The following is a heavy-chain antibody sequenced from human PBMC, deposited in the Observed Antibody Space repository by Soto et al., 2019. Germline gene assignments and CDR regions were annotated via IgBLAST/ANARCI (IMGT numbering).Heavy chain of an antibody. CDR2: IYYSGST. V-gene: IGHV4-59*01. CDR3: ARSVMVPVDFCDY. J-gene: IGHJ4*02. D-gene: IGHD3-10*01. CDR1: NGSLSSNY. Sequence: PSETLSLTCTVSNGSLSSNYWSWIRQSPGKGLEWIGNIYYSGSTNYDPSLKSRVTMSVDTSKNQFTLTLSSVTAADTGVYFCARSVMVPVDFCDYWGQGKPVTGPS.